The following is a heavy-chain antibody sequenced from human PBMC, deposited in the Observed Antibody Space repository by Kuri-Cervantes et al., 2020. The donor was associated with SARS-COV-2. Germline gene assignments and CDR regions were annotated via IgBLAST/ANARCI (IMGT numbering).Heavy chain of an antibody. CDR3: ARDAGQWLGDNWFDP. D-gene: IGHD6-19*01. V-gene: IGHV1-18*01. Sequence: SVKVSRKASGYIFPSYVFSWVRQAPGQGLEWMGWICASNGNKNYAQKLQGRVTMTTDTSTRTAYMELRSLESNDTAVYYCARDAGQWLGDNWFDPWGQGTMVTVSS. CDR2: ICASNGNK. J-gene: IGHJ5*02. CDR1: GYIFPSYV.